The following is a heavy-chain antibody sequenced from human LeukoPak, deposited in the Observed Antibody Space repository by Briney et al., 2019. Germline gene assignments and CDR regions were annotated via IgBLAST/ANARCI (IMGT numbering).Heavy chain of an antibody. D-gene: IGHD6-13*01. J-gene: IGHJ5*02. CDR3: ARDVLEQQLILLDP. CDR2: IIPILGVK. Sequence: SVKVSCKASGGTFSRYAVSWVRQAPGRGLEWMGRIIPILGVKNYSQRFQARVTLSADISTGTAYMDLSSLRSEDTAVYYCARDVLEQQLILLDPWGQGTLVTVSS. V-gene: IGHV1-69*04. CDR1: GGTFSRYA.